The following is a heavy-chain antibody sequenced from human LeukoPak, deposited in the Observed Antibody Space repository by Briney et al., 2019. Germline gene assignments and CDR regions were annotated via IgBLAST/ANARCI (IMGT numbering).Heavy chain of an antibody. CDR3: ARHIVVVSTPADWFDP. Sequence: SETLSPTCTVSGGSISSSSYYWGWIRQPPGRGLEWIGSIYYTGSTYYNPSLKSRVTISVDTSKNQFSLKLSSVSAADTALYYCARHIVVVSTPADWFDPWGQGTLVTVSS. J-gene: IGHJ5*02. D-gene: IGHD2-21*01. V-gene: IGHV4-39*01. CDR2: IYYTGST. CDR1: GGSISSSSYY.